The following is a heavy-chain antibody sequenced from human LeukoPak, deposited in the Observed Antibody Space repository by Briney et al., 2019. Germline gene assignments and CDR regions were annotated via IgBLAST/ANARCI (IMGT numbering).Heavy chain of an antibody. CDR3: ARGVSFDY. CDR2: IYYSGNT. CDR1: GYAMTSSNW. V-gene: IGHV4-28*03. J-gene: IGHJ4*02. Sequence: PSETLSLTCDVSGYAMTSSNWWGWIRQPPGKVLEWIGYIYYSGNTDYNPSLKSRVTISVDTSKNQFSLKLSSVTAADTAVYYCARGVSFDYWGQGTLVTVSS.